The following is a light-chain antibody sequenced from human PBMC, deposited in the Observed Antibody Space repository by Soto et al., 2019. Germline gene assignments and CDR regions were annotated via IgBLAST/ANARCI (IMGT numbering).Light chain of an antibody. Sequence: EIVLTQSPGTLSLSPGKGATLSCRASQSISSNLAWYQQKPGQAPRLLIYGASNRATGIPDRFSGSGSGTDFTLTISRLEPEDFAVYYCQQYGSSGTFGQGTKVDI. CDR2: GAS. CDR3: QQYGSSGT. CDR1: QSISSN. J-gene: IGKJ1*01. V-gene: IGKV3-20*01.